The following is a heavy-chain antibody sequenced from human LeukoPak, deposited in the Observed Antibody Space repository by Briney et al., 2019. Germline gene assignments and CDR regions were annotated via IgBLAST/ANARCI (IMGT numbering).Heavy chain of an antibody. CDR2: IRSKANSYAT. CDR1: GFTFSGSA. D-gene: IGHD4-17*01. J-gene: IGHJ4*02. Sequence: GGSLRLSCAASGFTFSGSAMHWVRQASGKRLEWVGRIRSKANSYATAYAASVKGRFTISRDDSKNTAYLQMNSLKTEDTAVYYCTRVLTVTLDLWDYWGQGTLVTVSS. CDR3: TRVLTVTLDLWDY. V-gene: IGHV3-73*01.